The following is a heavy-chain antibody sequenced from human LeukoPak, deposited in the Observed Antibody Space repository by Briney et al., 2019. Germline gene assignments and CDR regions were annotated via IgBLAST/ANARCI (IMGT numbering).Heavy chain of an antibody. D-gene: IGHD1-1*01. CDR3: AGQIETALYDY. Sequence: SETLSLTCTVSGYSISSGYYWGWIRQPPGKGLEWIGSIYHSGSTYYNPSLKSRVTISVDTSKNQFSLKLSSVTAAHTAVYYCAGQIETALYDYWGQGTLVTVAS. J-gene: IGHJ4*02. CDR2: IYHSGST. CDR1: GYSISSGYY. V-gene: IGHV4-38-2*02.